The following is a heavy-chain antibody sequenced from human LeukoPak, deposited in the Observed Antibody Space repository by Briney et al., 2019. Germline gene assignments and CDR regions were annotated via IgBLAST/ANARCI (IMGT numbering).Heavy chain of an antibody. CDR3: AMDSGGGDCYLDY. CDR1: GFTFSSFN. J-gene: IGHJ4*02. CDR2: IWDDGNDK. D-gene: IGHD2-21*02. Sequence: GGSLRLSCEASGFTFSSFNMHWVRQAPGKGLEWVTFIWDDGNDKHYADSVKGRFTISRDNSKNTLYLQMNSLRVEDTAVYYCAMDSGGGDCYLDYWGQGTVVTVSS. V-gene: IGHV3-30*02.